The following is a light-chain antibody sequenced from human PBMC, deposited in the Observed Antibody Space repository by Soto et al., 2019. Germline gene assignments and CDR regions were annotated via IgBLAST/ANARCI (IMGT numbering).Light chain of an antibody. CDR1: QSISSY. J-gene: IGKJ1*01. V-gene: IGKV1-39*01. CDR2: AAS. Sequence: DIQMTQSPSSLYASVGDRVTITCRASQSISSYLNWYQQKPGKAPKLLIYAASSLQSGVPSRFSGSGSGTDFTLTISSLQPEDFVTYYCQQSYSTLWTFGQGTKVEIK. CDR3: QQSYSTLWT.